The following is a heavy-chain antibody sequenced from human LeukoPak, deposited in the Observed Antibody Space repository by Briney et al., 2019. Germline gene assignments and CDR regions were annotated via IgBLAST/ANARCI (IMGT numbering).Heavy chain of an antibody. V-gene: IGHV4-34*01. CDR3: ARGNGGYGLFLNNYYGMDV. D-gene: IGHD2-15*01. CDR2: INHSGST. J-gene: IGHJ6*04. CDR1: GGSFSGYC. Sequence: SETLSLTCAVYGGSFSGYCWSWIRQPPGKGLGWMGEINHSGSTNYHPSLKTRATLPVDTSNNHFSLKLSSVTAADTAVYYCARGNGGYGLFLNNYYGMDVWGKGTTVTVSS.